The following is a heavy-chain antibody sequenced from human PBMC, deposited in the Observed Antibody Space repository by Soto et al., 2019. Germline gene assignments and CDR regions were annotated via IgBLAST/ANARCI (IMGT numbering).Heavy chain of an antibody. CDR1: GYTFTSYY. V-gene: IGHV1-46*03. D-gene: IGHD3-10*01. CDR3: ASSGITSMGFDI. CDR2: INPSGGST. J-gene: IGHJ3*02. Sequence: QVQLVQPGAEVKKPGASVKVSCKASGYTFTSYYMHWVRQAPGQGLEWMGIINPSGGSTSYAQKFQGRVTMTRDTSTGTVYMELSSLRSEDTAVYYCASSGITSMGFDIWGQGTMVTVSS.